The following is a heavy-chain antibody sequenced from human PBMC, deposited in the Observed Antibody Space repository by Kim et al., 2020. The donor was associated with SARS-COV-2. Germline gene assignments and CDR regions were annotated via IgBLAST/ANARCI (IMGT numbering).Heavy chain of an antibody. CDR3: TTDSVDYSSSWYLDC. CDR1: GFTFTNAW. J-gene: IGHJ4*02. D-gene: IGHD6-13*01. V-gene: IGHV3-15*01. CDR2: IKSKTDGPTT. Sequence: GGSLRLSCATSGFTFTNAWMTWVRQAPGKGLEWVGHIKSKTDGPTTTGRFTISRDDSKNTLYLQMNSLKPEDTAVYYCTTDSVDYSSSWYLDCCGEGTLVTVSS.